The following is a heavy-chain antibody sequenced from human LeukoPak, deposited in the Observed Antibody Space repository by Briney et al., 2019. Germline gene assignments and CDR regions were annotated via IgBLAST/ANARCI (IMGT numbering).Heavy chain of an antibody. J-gene: IGHJ6*02. V-gene: IGHV3-7*01. Sequence: PGGSLRPSCAASGFTFSSYWMSWVRQAPGKGLEWVANIKQDGSEKYYVDSVKGRFTISRDNAKNSLYLQMNSLRAEDTAVYYCARDAYTAMVVQYYYGTDVWGQGTTVTVSS. D-gene: IGHD5-18*01. CDR2: IKQDGSEK. CDR3: ARDAYTAMVVQYYYGTDV. CDR1: GFTFSSYW.